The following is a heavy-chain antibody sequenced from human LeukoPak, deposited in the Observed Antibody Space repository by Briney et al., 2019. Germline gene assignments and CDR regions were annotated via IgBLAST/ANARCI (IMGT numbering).Heavy chain of an antibody. CDR1: GYSFTSYW. V-gene: IGHV5-10-1*01. J-gene: IGHJ4*02. CDR2: IDPSDSYT. Sequence: HGESLMISCKGSGYSFTSYWISWVRQMPGKGLEWMGRIDPSDSYTNYSPSFQGHVTISADKSISTAYLQWSSLKASDTAMYYCARHALPPAYSSSWWDFDYWGQGTLVTVSS. D-gene: IGHD6-13*01. CDR3: ARHALPPAYSSSWWDFDY.